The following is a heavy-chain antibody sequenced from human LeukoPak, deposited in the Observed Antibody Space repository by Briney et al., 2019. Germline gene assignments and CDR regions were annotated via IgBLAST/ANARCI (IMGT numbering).Heavy chain of an antibody. CDR3: ARDSLYGVVDY. CDR2: INPSGGST. CDR1: GYTFTSYY. V-gene: IGHV1-46*01. J-gene: IGHJ4*02. D-gene: IGHD4-17*01. Sequence: ASVKVSCKTSGYTFTSYYIHWVRQAPGQGLEWMGIINPSGGSTSYAQKFQGRVTMTRDTSTSTVYMYLSSLRSEDTAVYYCARDSLYGVVDYWGQGTLVTVSS.